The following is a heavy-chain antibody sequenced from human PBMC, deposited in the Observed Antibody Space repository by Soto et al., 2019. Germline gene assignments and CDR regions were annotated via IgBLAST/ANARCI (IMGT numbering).Heavy chain of an antibody. Sequence: QITLNESGPTVVSPTETLTLTCRFSGFSLTTSGVGVGWIRQSPGKAPEWLALIYWDDDKRYSASLKSRLTITKDTSKNQVVLTVSDLDPTDTATYHCAHRVLRTVFGLVTTTAIYFDFWGQGTPVAVSS. J-gene: IGHJ4*02. CDR3: AHRVLRTVFGLVTTTAIYFDF. CDR1: GFSLTTSGVG. V-gene: IGHV2-5*02. D-gene: IGHD3-3*01. CDR2: IYWDDDK.